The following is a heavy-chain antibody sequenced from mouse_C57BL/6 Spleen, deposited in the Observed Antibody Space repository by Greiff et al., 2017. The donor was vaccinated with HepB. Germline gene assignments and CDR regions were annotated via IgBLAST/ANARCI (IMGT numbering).Heavy chain of an antibody. Sequence: EVKLVESGGGLVKPGGSLKLSCAASGFTFSDYGMHWVRQAPEKGLEWVAYISSGSSTIYYADTVKGRFTISRDNAKNTLFLQMTSLRSEDTAMYYCASSYSNYRGWFAYWGQGTLVTVSA. V-gene: IGHV5-17*01. CDR2: ISSGSSTI. J-gene: IGHJ3*01. D-gene: IGHD2-5*01. CDR3: ASSYSNYRGWFAY. CDR1: GFTFSDYG.